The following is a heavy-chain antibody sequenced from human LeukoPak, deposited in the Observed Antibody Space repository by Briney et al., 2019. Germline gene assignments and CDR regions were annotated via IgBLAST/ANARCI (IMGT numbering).Heavy chain of an antibody. CDR2: ISDSGDST. V-gene: IGHV3-23*01. CDR3: AKDRNSGYGPFDY. J-gene: IGHJ4*02. Sequence: PGGSLRLSCVASGFTFSNYAVSWVRQAPGMGLTWVSAISDSGDSTQYADSVRGRFTISRDNSKNTLYLQMNSLRAEDTAVYYCAKDRNSGYGPFDYWGQGTLVTVSS. D-gene: IGHD5-12*01. CDR1: GFTFSNYA.